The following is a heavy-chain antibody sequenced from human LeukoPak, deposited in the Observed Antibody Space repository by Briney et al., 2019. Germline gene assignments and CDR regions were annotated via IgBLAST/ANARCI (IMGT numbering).Heavy chain of an antibody. CDR1: GYTFTSYG. J-gene: IGHJ4*02. D-gene: IGHD3-10*01. V-gene: IGHV1-2*02. Sequence: ASVKVSCKASGYTFTSYGISWVRQAPGQGLEWMGWINPNSGGTNYAQKFQGRVTMTRDTSISTAYMELSRLRSDDTAVYYCARVRSGSYWVYWGQGTLVTVSS. CDR3: ARVRSGSYWVY. CDR2: INPNSGGT.